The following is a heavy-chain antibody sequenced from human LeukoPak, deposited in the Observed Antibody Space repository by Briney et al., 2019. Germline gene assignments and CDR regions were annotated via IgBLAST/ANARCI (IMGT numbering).Heavy chain of an antibody. D-gene: IGHD3-22*01. J-gene: IGHJ4*02. Sequence: GGSLRLSCAASGFTFDDYAMHWVRQTPGKGLEWVSGISWNSGSIGYADSVKGRFTISRDNAKNSLYLQMNSLRAEDMALYYCAKTPLPYHYDSSGYFDYWGQGTLVTVSS. CDR2: ISWNSGSI. CDR1: GFTFDDYA. CDR3: AKTPLPYHYDSSGYFDY. V-gene: IGHV3-9*03.